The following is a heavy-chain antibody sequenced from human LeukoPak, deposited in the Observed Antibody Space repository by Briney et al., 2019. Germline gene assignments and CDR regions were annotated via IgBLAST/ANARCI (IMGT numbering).Heavy chain of an antibody. CDR3: ARYSYGLISS. V-gene: IGHV4-59*01. CDR2: IYYSGST. J-gene: IGHJ4*02. D-gene: IGHD5-18*01. Sequence: SETLSLTCTVSGGSISSYYWSWIRQPPGKGLEWIGYIYYSGSTNYNPSLKSRVTISVDTSKNQFSLKLSSVTAADTAVYYCARYSYGLISSWGQGTLVTVSS. CDR1: GGSISSYY.